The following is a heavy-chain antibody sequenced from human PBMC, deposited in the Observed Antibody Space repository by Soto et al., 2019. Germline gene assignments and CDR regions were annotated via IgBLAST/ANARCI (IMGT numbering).Heavy chain of an antibody. Sequence: GGSLRLSCAASGFTFSSYGMHWVRQAPGKGLEWVAVISYDGSNKYYADSVKGRFTISRDNSKNTLYLQMNSLRAEDTAVYYCARALVSSVPRWFGESYDAFDIWGQGTMVTVSS. J-gene: IGHJ3*02. D-gene: IGHD3-10*01. CDR1: GFTFSSYG. CDR3: ARALVSSVPRWFGESYDAFDI. V-gene: IGHV3-30*03. CDR2: ISYDGSNK.